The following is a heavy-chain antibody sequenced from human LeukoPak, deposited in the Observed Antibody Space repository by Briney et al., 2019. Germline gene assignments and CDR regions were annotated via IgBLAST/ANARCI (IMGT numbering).Heavy chain of an antibody. CDR2: ISWNSGSI. Sequence: GGSLRLSCTASGCTFNDYAMHWVRQAPGKGLEWASGISWNSGSISYADSVKGRFTISRDNAKNTLYLQMNSLRAEDTAVYDCAKGYSSSRTDAFDIWGQGTMVTVSS. D-gene: IGHD6-13*01. CDR1: GCTFNDYA. CDR3: AKGYSSSRTDAFDI. V-gene: IGHV3-9*01. J-gene: IGHJ3*02.